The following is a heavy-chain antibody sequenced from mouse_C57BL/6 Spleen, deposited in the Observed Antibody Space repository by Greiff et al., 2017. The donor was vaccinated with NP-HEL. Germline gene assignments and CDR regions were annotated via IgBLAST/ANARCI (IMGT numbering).Heavy chain of an antibody. Sequence: VQLQQSGAELVRPGASVKLSCKASGYTFTDYYINWVKQRPGQGLEWIARIYPGSGNTYYNEKFKGKATLTAEKSSSTAYMQLSSLTSEDSAVYFCARDDGYYGKGFAYWGQGTLVTVSA. D-gene: IGHD2-3*01. CDR3: ARDDGYYGKGFAY. CDR1: GYTFTDYY. CDR2: IYPGSGNT. V-gene: IGHV1-76*01. J-gene: IGHJ3*01.